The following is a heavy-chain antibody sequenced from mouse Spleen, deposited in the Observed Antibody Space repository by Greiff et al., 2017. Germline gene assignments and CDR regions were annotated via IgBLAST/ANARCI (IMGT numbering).Heavy chain of an antibody. CDR3: ARSPTVVAGDYAMDY. Sequence: VQLVESGPGLVQPSQSLSITCTVSGFSLTSYGVHWVRQSPGKGLEWLGVIWSGGSTDYNAAFISRLSISKDNSKSQVFFKMNSLQANDTAIYYCARSPTVVAGDYAMDYWGQGTSVTVSS. D-gene: IGHD1-1*01. J-gene: IGHJ4*01. CDR1: GFSLTSYG. CDR2: IWSGGST. V-gene: IGHV2-2*02.